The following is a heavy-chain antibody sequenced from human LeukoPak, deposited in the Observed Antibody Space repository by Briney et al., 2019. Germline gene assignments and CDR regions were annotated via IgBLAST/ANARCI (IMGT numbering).Heavy chain of an antibody. Sequence: ASVKVSCKASGYTFTSYGISWVRQAPGQGLEWMGWISAYNGNTNYAQKLQGRVTMTTDTSTSTAYMELRSLRAEDTALYYCAKDTWRLYYYGMDVWGQGTTVTVSS. CDR1: GYTFTSYG. CDR2: ISAYNGNT. CDR3: AKDTWRLYYYGMDV. J-gene: IGHJ6*02. V-gene: IGHV1-18*01.